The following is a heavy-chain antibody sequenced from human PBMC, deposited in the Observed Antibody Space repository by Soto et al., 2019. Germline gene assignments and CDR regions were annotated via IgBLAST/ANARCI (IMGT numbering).Heavy chain of an antibody. J-gene: IGHJ4*02. CDR1: GGSISSGTYY. D-gene: IGHD4-17*01. V-gene: IGHV4-30-4*01. CDR3: ARDLLDTTVDYYFDY. Sequence: LSLTCTVSGGSISSGTYYWSWIRQPPGKGLEWIGYIYHSGSSQYNPSLKSRVTISIDTSKNQFSLELRSVTAADTAVYYCARDLLDTTVDYYFDYWGPGRLVTVSS. CDR2: IYHSGSS.